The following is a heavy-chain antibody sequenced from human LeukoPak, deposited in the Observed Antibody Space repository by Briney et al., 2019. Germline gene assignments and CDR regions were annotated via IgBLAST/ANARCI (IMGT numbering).Heavy chain of an antibody. Sequence: PGGSLRLSCAASGFTFRNYWMHWVRQAPGKGLVWVSRINSDGSSTNYADSVKGRFTISRDNAKNTLYLQMNSLRAEDTAVYYCARATMVRGVIIKVYWYFDLWGRGTLVTVSS. D-gene: IGHD3-10*01. J-gene: IGHJ2*01. CDR2: INSDGSST. V-gene: IGHV3-74*01. CDR1: GFTFRNYW. CDR3: ARATMVRGVIIKVYWYFDL.